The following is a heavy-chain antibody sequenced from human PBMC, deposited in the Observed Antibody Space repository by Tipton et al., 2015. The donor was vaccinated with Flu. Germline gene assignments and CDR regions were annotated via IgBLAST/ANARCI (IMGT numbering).Heavy chain of an antibody. D-gene: IGHD2-2*01. CDR3: ARDAYGPASG. V-gene: IGHV1-69*06. CDR1: GGTFSSYA. CDR2: IIPIVGTT. Sequence: VQLVQSGAEVKKPGSSVKVSCKASGGTFSSYAFSWVRQAPGQGLEWVGGIIPIVGTTDYAQKFQDRVTITADKSTNTVYIEVSDLRSDDTATFYCARDAYGPASGWGQGTLVTVSS. J-gene: IGHJ4*02.